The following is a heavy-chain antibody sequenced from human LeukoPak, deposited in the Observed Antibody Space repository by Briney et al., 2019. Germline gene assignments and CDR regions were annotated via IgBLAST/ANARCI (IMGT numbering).Heavy chain of an antibody. Sequence: ASVKVSCKASGYTFTGYYMHWVRQAPGQGLEWMGWINPNSGGTNYAQKFQGRVTMTEDTSTDTAYMELSSLRSEDTAVYYCATGCSGGSCSVTDYWGQGTLVTVSS. J-gene: IGHJ4*02. CDR3: ATGCSGGSCSVTDY. V-gene: IGHV1-2*02. CDR1: GYTFTGYY. D-gene: IGHD2-15*01. CDR2: INPNSGGT.